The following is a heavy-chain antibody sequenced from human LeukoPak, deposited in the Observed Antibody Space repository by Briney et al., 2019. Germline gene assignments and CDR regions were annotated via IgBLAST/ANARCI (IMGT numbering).Heavy chain of an antibody. CDR1: GFTFSSSA. CDR2: ISGSGDRT. D-gene: IGHD3-10*01. Sequence: PGGSLRLSCAASGFTFSSSAMSWVRQAPGKGLEWVSTISGSGDRTYYADFVKGRFTISRDNSKNTLFLHMNSLRAEDTAVYSCAKGYYGSGSYGWFDYWGQGTLVTVSS. J-gene: IGHJ4*02. V-gene: IGHV3-23*01. CDR3: AKGYYGSGSYGWFDY.